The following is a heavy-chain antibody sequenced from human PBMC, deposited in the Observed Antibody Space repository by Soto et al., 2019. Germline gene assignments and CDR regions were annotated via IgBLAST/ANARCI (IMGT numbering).Heavy chain of an antibody. J-gene: IGHJ5*02. Sequence: QVQLQESGPGLVKPSQTLSLTCTVSGGSISSVGYYWSRIRQHPGKGLEWIGYIYNSGGTHYNPSLKSRITMSVDTSKNQFSLKLSSVTVADTAVYFCARETVGTIDRWGQGTLVTVSS. CDR1: GGSISSVGYY. CDR3: ARETVGTIDR. D-gene: IGHD5-12*01. CDR2: IYNSGGT. V-gene: IGHV4-31*03.